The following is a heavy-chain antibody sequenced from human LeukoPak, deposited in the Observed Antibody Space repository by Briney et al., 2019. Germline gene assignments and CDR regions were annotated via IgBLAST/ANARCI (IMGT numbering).Heavy chain of an antibody. J-gene: IGHJ4*02. Sequence: SETLSLTCTVSGVSMSGQHWSWIRQAPGKGLEWIAWIHYDGRTNYNPSLKGRLSLSVDTSTNQFSLSLNSVTAADTAVYFCARHLNGGTHPLDDWGPGIRVIVSP. V-gene: IGHV4-59*08. CDR3: ARHLNGGTHPLDD. CDR1: GVSMSGQH. D-gene: IGHD2-8*01. CDR2: IHYDGRT.